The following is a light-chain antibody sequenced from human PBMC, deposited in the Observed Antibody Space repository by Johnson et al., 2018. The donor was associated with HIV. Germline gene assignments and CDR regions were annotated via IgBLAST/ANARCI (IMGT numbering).Light chain of an antibody. CDR2: DNN. V-gene: IGLV1-51*01. CDR1: SSNIGNHY. Sequence: QSVLTQPPSVSAAPGQKVTISCSGTSSNIGNHYVSWYQLLPGTAPKLLIYDNNQRPSGIPDRFSVSKSGTSATLGITGLQTGDEADYYCGTWDSSLSTYVFGSGTKVTGL. J-gene: IGLJ1*01. CDR3: GTWDSSLSTYV.